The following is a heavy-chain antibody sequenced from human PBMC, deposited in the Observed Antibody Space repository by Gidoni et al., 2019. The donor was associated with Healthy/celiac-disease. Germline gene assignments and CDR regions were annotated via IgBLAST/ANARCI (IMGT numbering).Heavy chain of an antibody. CDR1: GYTFTSYA. V-gene: IGHV1-3*05. CDR2: INAGNGNT. Sequence: QVQLVQSGAEEKKPGASVKVSCKASGYTFTSYAMHWVRQATGQRLEWMGWINAGNGNTKYSQKFQGRVTITRDTSASTAYMELSSLRSEDTAVYYCARGYSNYYGMDVWGQGNTVTVSS. CDR3: ARGYSNYYGMDV. J-gene: IGHJ6*02. D-gene: IGHD4-4*01.